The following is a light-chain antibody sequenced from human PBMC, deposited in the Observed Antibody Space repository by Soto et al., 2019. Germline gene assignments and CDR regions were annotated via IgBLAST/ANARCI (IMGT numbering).Light chain of an antibody. CDR2: GAS. CDR1: QSVSKH. CDR3: KNYNEWPPA. Sequence: EIVMTQSPATLSVSPGERATLSCRASQSVSKHLAWYQHKPGQAPRRLIFGASTSATGIPARFSDSGSGTEFALNISSLQSGDFPGYYCKNYNEWPPAFGQGTKGSI. J-gene: IGKJ1*01. V-gene: IGKV3-15*01.